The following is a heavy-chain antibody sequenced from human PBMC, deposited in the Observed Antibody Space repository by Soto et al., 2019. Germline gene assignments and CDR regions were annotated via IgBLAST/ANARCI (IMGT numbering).Heavy chain of an antibody. CDR2: ISGGGYTT. CDR3: AKQAGYSSDPFDY. CDR1: VFSFSTCS. J-gene: IGHJ4*02. D-gene: IGHD6-19*01. V-gene: IGHV3-23*01. Sequence: GVSLRLSCAASVFSFSTCSMSWVRPAPGTGLEWVSGISGGGYTTYYTDSVKGRFTISRDNSKDTLYLQMNSLRAEDTAVYYCAKQAGYSSDPFDYWGQGTVVTVSS.